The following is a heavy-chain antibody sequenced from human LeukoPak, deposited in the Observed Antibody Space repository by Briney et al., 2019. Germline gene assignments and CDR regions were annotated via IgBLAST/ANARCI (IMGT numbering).Heavy chain of an antibody. D-gene: IGHD1-1*01. CDR1: GASISTYY. CDR3: VRDQGTWWFDL. Sequence: PSETLSLTCTVSGASISTYYWSWIRQPPGKGLEWIGYIYHSGSTNYSPSLKSRVTISIDTSKNQFSLKLSSVTAADTAVYYCVRDQGTWWFDLWGQGTLVTVSS. V-gene: IGHV4-59*01. CDR2: IYHSGST. J-gene: IGHJ5*02.